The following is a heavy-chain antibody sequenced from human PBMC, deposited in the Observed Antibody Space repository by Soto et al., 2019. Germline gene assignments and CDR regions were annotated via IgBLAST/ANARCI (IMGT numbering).Heavy chain of an antibody. CDR2: INAGSGYT. CDR1: GYTFTSHA. Sequence: QVQVVQSGAEVKKPGASVTVSCKASGYTFTSHAIHWVRQAPGQRLEWMGWINAGSGYTKCSQKFQGRVTSTRDTSASTAYMELSRLRSEDTAVYYCARDRYYGSGTDNFFDYWGQGTLVTVSS. J-gene: IGHJ4*02. D-gene: IGHD3-10*01. CDR3: ARDRYYGSGTDNFFDY. V-gene: IGHV1-3*01.